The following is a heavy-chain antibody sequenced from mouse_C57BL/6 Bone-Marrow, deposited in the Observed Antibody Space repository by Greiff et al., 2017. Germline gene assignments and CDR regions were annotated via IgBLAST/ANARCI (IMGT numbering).Heavy chain of an antibody. CDR2: IAPSDSYT. D-gene: IGHD3-2*02. CDR3: ARGSGLPWFAY. CDR1: GYTFTSYW. V-gene: IGHV1-69*01. J-gene: IGHJ3*01. Sequence: QVQLQQPGAELVMPGASVKLSCKASGYTFTSYWMHWVKQRPGQGLEWIGEIAPSDSYTNYNQKFKGKSTLTVDKSSSTAYMQLSSLTSEDSAVYYCARGSGLPWFAYWGQGTLVTVSA.